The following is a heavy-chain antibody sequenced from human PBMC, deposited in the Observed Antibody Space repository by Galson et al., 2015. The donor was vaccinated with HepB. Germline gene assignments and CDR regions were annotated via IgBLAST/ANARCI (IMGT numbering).Heavy chain of an antibody. CDR1: GYTFTSYD. V-gene: IGHV1-8*01. CDR2: MNPNSGNT. CDR3: ARGLGLVVVPAAISVWFDP. J-gene: IGHJ5*02. Sequence: SVKVSCKASGYTFTSYDINWVRQATGQGLEWMGWMNPNSGNTGYAQKFQGRVTMTRNTSISTAYMELSSLRSEDTAVYYCARGLGLVVVPAAISVWFDPWGQGTLVTVSS. D-gene: IGHD2-2*01.